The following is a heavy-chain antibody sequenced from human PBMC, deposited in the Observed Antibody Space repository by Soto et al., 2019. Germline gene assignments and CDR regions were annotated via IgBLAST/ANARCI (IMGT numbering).Heavy chain of an antibody. CDR3: AKQVGGGDSSGYYYYGMDV. Sequence: GGSLRLSCAASGFTFSSYGMHWVRQAPGKGLEWVAVISYDGSNKYYADSVKGRFTISRDNSKNTLYLQMNSLRAEDTAVYYCAKQVGGGDSSGYYYYGMDVWGQGTTVTVSS. J-gene: IGHJ6*02. CDR2: ISYDGSNK. CDR1: GFTFSSYG. D-gene: IGHD3-22*01. V-gene: IGHV3-30*18.